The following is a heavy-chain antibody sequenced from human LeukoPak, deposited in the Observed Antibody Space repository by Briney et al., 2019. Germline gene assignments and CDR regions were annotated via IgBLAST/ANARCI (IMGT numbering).Heavy chain of an antibody. Sequence: ASVKVSCKASGYTFTDYYLNWVRQAPGQGLEWMGWINPNSGGTNYAQKFQGRVTMTRDTSISTAYMELSRLRSDDTAVYYCAREDAGVRDAFDIWGQGTMATVSS. D-gene: IGHD2-8*01. CDR3: AREDAGVRDAFDI. V-gene: IGHV1-2*02. CDR2: INPNSGGT. J-gene: IGHJ3*02. CDR1: GYTFTDYY.